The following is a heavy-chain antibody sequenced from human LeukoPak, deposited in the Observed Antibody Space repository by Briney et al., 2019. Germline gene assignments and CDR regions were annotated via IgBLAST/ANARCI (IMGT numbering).Heavy chain of an antibody. CDR2: IKPDGSEK. V-gene: IGHV3-7*01. J-gene: IGHJ3*02. CDR3: ARSVGSRRAFDI. Sequence: GGSLRLSCAASGFTFSSYSMNWVRQAPGKGLEWVANIKPDGSEKYFVDSVKGRFTISRDNAKNSLYLQMNNLRAEDTAVYYCARSVGSRRAFDIWGQGTMVTVSS. CDR1: GFTFSSYS. D-gene: IGHD1-26*01.